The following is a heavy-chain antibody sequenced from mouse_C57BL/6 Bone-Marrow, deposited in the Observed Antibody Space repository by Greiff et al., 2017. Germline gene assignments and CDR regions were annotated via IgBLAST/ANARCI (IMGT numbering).Heavy chain of an antibody. CDR3: TREGYYYCSSYGCYYAMDY. CDR2: LNPNYGTT. Sequence: VQLQQSGPELVKPGASVKISCKASGYSFTDYNMNWVKQSNGKSLEWIGVLNPNYGTTSYNQKFKGKATSTVDQSSSTAYMQLNSLTSEDTVVYDCTREGYYYCSSYGCYYAMDYWGQGSSVTVAS. J-gene: IGHJ4*01. CDR1: GYSFTDYN. D-gene: IGHD1-1*01. V-gene: IGHV1-39*01.